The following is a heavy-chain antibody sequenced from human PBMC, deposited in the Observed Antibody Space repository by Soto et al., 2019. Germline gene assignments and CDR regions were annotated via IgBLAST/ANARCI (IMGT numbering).Heavy chain of an antibody. Sequence: ASVKVSCKASGYTFTSYDINWVRQATGQGLEWMGWMNPNSGNTGYAQKFQGRVTMTRNTSISTAYMELSSLRSEDTAVYYCARGMVTATHFDHRGQGTLVTVTS. D-gene: IGHD2-21*02. CDR2: MNPNSGNT. CDR1: GYTFTSYD. J-gene: IGHJ4*02. CDR3: ARGMVTATHFDH. V-gene: IGHV1-8*01.